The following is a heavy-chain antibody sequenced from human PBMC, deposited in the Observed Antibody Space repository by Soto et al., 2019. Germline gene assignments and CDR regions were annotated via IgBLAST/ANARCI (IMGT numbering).Heavy chain of an antibody. J-gene: IGHJ4*02. CDR1: GGSISSGDYY. CDR3: ARLSSIDSSGYYLDY. D-gene: IGHD3-22*01. V-gene: IGHV4-31*03. Sequence: SETLSLTCTVSGGSISSGDYYWSWIRQHPGKGLEWIGYIYYSGSTHYSSPLKSRVTMSIDTSKNQFPLKLTSVTAADTAVYYCARLSSIDSSGYYLDYWGQGTLVTVSS. CDR2: IYYSGST.